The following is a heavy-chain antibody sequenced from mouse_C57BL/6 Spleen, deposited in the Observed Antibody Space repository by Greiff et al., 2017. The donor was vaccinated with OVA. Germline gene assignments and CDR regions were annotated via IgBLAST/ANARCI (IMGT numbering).Heavy chain of an antibody. CDR2: IYPRSGNT. D-gene: IGHD2-3*01. CDR3: ARRGYYQSSYYAMDY. J-gene: IGHJ4*01. CDR1: GYTFTSYG. Sequence: QVQLKESGAELARPGASVKLSCKASGYTFTSYGISWVKQRTGQGLEWIGEIYPRSGNTYYNEKFKGKATLTADKSSSTAYMELRSLTSEDSAVYFCARRGYYQSSYYAMDYWGQGTSVTVSS. V-gene: IGHV1-81*01.